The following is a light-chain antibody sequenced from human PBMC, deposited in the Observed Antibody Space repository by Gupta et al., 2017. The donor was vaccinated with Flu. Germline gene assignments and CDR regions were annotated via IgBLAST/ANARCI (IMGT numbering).Light chain of an antibody. V-gene: IGLV2-23*01. J-gene: IGLJ1*01. CDR3: CSYAGASTFYV. Sequence: QSALTQPASLSGSPGQSTTISCTGTSSDGGGYNLVYWYQQEPGKAPKLMIYEGNKRHSGVSNRFSGSKSGTTASLTISGLQAEDEADYYCCSYAGASTFYVFGTGTKVTVL. CDR1: SSDGGGYNL. CDR2: EGN.